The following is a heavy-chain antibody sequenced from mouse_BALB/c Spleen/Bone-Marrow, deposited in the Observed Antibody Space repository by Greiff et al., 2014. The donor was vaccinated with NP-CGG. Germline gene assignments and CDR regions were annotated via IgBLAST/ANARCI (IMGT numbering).Heavy chain of an antibody. J-gene: IGHJ3*01. Sequence: QVQLKQSGAELMKPGASVKISCKATGYTFSSYWIEWVKQRPGHGLEWIGEILPGSGNTNYNEKFKGKATFTADTSSNTAYMQLSGLTSEDSGVYYCARKDYYSRFGYWGQGTLVTVSA. CDR3: ARKDYYSRFGY. D-gene: IGHD2-12*01. CDR1: GYTFSSYW. CDR2: ILPGSGNT. V-gene: IGHV1-9*01.